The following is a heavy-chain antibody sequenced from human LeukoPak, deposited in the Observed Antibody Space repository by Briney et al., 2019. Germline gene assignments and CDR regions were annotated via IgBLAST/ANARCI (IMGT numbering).Heavy chain of an antibody. CDR1: GASVNSYY. CDR2: ISDRERT. J-gene: IGHJ4*02. CDR3: TKGYYEPFDS. D-gene: IGHD3-22*01. Sequence: AETLSLTCTVSGASVNSYYWDWIRQPPGKGLEWIGCISDRERTYYNPSLKSRVTISLGTSNNQFSLRLTSVTAADSAMYYCTKGYYEPFDSWGQGTLVTLSS. V-gene: IGHV4-59*02.